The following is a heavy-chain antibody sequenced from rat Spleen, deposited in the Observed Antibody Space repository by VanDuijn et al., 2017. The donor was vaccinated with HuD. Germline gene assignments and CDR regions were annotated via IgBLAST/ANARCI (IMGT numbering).Heavy chain of an antibody. CDR3: TRGGSYFDY. V-gene: IGHV5S10*01. CDR1: GFTFSDYN. Sequence: EVQLVESGGGLVQPGRSLKLSCAASGFTFSDYNMAWVRQAPKKGLEWVATISFDGGRNFYRDSVKGRFTISRDNAKSTLYLQMNSLRSEDTATYYCTRGGSYFDYWGQGVMVTVSS. J-gene: IGHJ2*01. D-gene: IGHD1-11*01. CDR2: ISFDGGRN.